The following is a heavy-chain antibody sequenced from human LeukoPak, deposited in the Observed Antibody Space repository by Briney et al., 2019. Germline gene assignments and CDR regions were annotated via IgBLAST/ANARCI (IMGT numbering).Heavy chain of an antibody. Sequence: GGSLTLSCAASGFTVSSYSMEWVRQAPGNGRGWVLYISSSSSTIYYADSVKGRFTISRDNAKNSLYLQMNSLRAEDTAVYYCARDLSYGYVLSYYFDYWGQGTLVTVSS. D-gene: IGHD5-18*01. V-gene: IGHV3-48*01. J-gene: IGHJ4*02. CDR1: GFTVSSYS. CDR3: ARDLSYGYVLSYYFDY. CDR2: ISSSSSTI.